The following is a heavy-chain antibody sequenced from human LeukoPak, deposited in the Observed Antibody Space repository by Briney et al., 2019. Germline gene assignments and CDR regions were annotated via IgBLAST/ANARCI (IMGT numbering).Heavy chain of an antibody. CDR2: IYYSGST. Sequence: SETLSLTCTVSGYSISSGYYWGWIRQPPGKGLEWIGSIYYSGSTYYNPSLKSRVTISVDTSKNQFSLKLSSVTAADTAVYYCAITTAQFDYWGQGTLVTVSS. J-gene: IGHJ4*02. CDR3: AITTAQFDY. CDR1: GYSISSGYY. V-gene: IGHV4-38-2*02. D-gene: IGHD3-22*01.